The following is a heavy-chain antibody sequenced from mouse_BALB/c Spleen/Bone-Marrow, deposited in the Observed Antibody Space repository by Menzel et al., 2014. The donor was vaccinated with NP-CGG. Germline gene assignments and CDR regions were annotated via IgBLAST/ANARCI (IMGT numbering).Heavy chain of an antibody. CDR2: IDPSDSYT. Sequence: VQLQQSGAELVKPGASVKLSCKASGYTFTSYWMNWVKQRPGQGLEWIGEIDPSDSYTNYNQKFKGKATLTVDKSSSAAYMQLSSLTSEDSAVYYCARSRGYYDYWYFDVWGAGTAVTVSS. CDR1: GYTFTSYW. D-gene: IGHD2-4*01. V-gene: IGHV1-69*02. CDR3: ARSRGYYDYWYFDV. J-gene: IGHJ1*01.